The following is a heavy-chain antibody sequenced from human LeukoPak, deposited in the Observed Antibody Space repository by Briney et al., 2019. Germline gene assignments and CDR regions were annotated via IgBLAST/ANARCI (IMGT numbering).Heavy chain of an antibody. V-gene: IGHV4-59*01. CDR2: IYYSGST. Sequence: PSETLSLTCTVSGGSISSYYWSWIRQPPGKGLEWIGYIYYSGSTNYNPSLKSRVTISVDTSKNQFSLKLSSVTAADTAVYYCARDDSYYYDGMDVWGQGTTVTVSS. J-gene: IGHJ6*02. D-gene: IGHD2-21*02. CDR1: GGSISSYY. CDR3: ARDDSYYYDGMDV.